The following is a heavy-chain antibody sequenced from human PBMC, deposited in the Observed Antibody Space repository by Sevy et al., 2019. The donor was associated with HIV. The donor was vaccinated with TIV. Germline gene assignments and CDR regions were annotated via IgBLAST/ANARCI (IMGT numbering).Heavy chain of an antibody. CDR1: GFTFSSYG. CDR2: IWYDGSNK. V-gene: IGHV3-33*06. D-gene: IGHD2-15*01. Sequence: GGSLRLSCAASGFTFSSYGMHWVRQAPGKGLEWVAVIWYDGSNKYYADSVKGRFTISRDNSKNTLYLQMNSPRAEDTAVYYCAKERRGYCSGGSCYLEYYFDYWGQGPLVTVSS. CDR3: AKERRGYCSGGSCYLEYYFDY. J-gene: IGHJ4*02.